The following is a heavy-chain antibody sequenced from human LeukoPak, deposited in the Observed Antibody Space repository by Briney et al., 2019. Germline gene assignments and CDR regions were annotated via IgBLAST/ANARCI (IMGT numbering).Heavy chain of an antibody. CDR3: ARRAAEGGFYGS. Sequence: QAGGSLRLSCAASGFTFSSDWMHWVRQVPGKGPVWVSRINGDGSSTNYADSVKGRFTISRDNAKNTLYLQMNSLRAEDTAVYYCARRAAEGGFYGSWGQGTLVTVSS. J-gene: IGHJ5*02. CDR1: GFTFSSDW. CDR2: INGDGSST. V-gene: IGHV3-74*01. D-gene: IGHD6-13*01.